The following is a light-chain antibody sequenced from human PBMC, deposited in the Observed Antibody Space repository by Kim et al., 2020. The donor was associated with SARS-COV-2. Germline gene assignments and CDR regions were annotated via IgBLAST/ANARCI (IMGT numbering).Light chain of an antibody. CDR3: QQFATSRGT. CDR2: VTS. CDR1: RSVPGSL. V-gene: IGKV3-20*01. Sequence: APGERGTLTSWARRSVPGSLLAWYQSKPGRAPRLLISVTSSRATGFPDRFSGIGSGTDFTLAITRQEPEAYAVFYCQQFATSRGTFGQGTKVDIK. J-gene: IGKJ1*01.